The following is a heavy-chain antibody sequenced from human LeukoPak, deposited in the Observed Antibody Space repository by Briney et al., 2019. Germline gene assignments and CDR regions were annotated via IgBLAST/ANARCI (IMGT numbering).Heavy chain of an antibody. Sequence: SQTPSLTCAIFGDSVSSNSVAWNWIRQSPSRGLEWLGRTYYRSKWYNDYAVSVKSRITIDPDTSKNQFSLHLNSVTPEDTAVYYCARDRGYVFDYWGQGTLVTVSS. J-gene: IGHJ4*02. CDR3: ARDRGYVFDY. V-gene: IGHV6-1*01. CDR2: TYYRSKWYN. D-gene: IGHD5-12*01. CDR1: GDSVSSNSVA.